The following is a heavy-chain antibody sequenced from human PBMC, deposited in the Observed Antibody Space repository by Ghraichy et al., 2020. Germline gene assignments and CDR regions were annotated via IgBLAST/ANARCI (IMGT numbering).Heavy chain of an antibody. CDR2: IYWDDDK. J-gene: IGHJ4*02. CDR1: GFSLSTSGVG. CDR3: AHRTFLTIFGVVFDY. D-gene: IGHD3-3*01. V-gene: IGHV2-5*02. Sequence: SGPTRVKPTQTLTLTCTFSGFSLSTSGVGVGWIRQPPGKALEWLALIYWDDDKRYSPSLKSRLTITKDTSKNQVVLTMTNMDPVDTATYYCAHRTFLTIFGVVFDYWGQGTLVTVSS.